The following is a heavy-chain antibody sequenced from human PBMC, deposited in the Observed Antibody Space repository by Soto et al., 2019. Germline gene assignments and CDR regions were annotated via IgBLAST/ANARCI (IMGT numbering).Heavy chain of an antibody. Sequence: QVQFQESRARLVKPSETLSLTCTVSSGYIDNYYWSWIRQPPGRGLEWIAFIYSSGSTNYNPSVKSRVTISAGTSRNQVSLKLTSVPTADTAVYYCARGGTGGRTTVTTYAVWGQGTLVTVSS. V-gene: IGHV4-59*01. J-gene: IGHJ4*02. CDR2: IYSSGST. CDR1: SGYIDNYY. CDR3: ARGGTGGRTTVTTYAV. D-gene: IGHD4-17*01.